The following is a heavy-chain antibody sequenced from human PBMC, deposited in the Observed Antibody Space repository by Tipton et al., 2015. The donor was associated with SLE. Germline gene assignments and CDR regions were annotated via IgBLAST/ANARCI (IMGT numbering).Heavy chain of an antibody. CDR2: ISGSGGST. J-gene: IGHJ4*02. Sequence: SLRLSCAASGFTFSSYAMSWVRQAPGKGLEWVSAISGSGGSTYYADSVKGRFTISRDNSKNTLYPQMNSLRAEDTAVYYCAKGRLNTVGVEFDYWGQGTLVTVSS. CDR1: GFTFSSYA. D-gene: IGHD1-26*01. CDR3: AKGRLNTVGVEFDY. V-gene: IGHV3-23*01.